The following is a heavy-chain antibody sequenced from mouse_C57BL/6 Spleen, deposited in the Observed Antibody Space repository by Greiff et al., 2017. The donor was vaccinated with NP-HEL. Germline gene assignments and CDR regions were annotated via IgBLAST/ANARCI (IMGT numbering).Heavy chain of an antibody. J-gene: IGHJ2*01. V-gene: IGHV5-4*01. CDR2: ISDGGSYT. CDR1: GFTFSSYA. Sequence: EVMLVESGGGLVKPGGSLKLSCAASGFTFSSYAMSWVRQTPEKRLEWVATISDGGSYTYYPDNVKGRFTISRDNAKNNLYLQMSHLKSEDTAMYYCARERDMVMYFDYWGQGTTLTVSS. CDR3: ARERDMVMYFDY. D-gene: IGHD2-2*01.